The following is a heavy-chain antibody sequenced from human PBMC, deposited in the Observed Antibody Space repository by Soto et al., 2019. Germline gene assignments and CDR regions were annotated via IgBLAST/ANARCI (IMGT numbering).Heavy chain of an antibody. V-gene: IGHV2-26*01. Sequence: SGPTLVNPTETLTLTCTVSGFSLNDASVGVSWIRQSPGRALEWLAHIFSNDEKSYSTSLFNRLTISKDTSKSQVVLTMTNMGPVETGTHFGARIQDYVWGSYRYDVWGQGSLVTVSS. CDR2: IFSNDEK. J-gene: IGHJ4*02. D-gene: IGHD3-16*02. CDR3: ARIQDYVWGSYRYDV. CDR1: GFSLNDASVG.